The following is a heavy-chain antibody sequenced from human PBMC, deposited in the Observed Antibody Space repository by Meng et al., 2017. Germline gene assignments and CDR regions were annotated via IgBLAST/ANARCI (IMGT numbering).Heavy chain of an antibody. CDR2: IYTSGST. J-gene: IGHJ3*02. V-gene: IGHV4-4*07. CDR1: GGSISSYY. CDR3: AREETYYDYVWGSYRYAFDI. Sequence: SETLSLTCTVSGGSISSYYWSWIRQPAGKGLEWIGRIYTSGSTNYNPSLKSRVTMSVDTSKNQFSLKLSPVTAADTAVYYCAREETYYDYVWGSYRYAFDIWGQGTMVTVSS. D-gene: IGHD3-16*02.